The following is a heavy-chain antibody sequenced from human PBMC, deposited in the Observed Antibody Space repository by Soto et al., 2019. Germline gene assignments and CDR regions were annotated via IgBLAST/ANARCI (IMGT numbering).Heavy chain of an antibody. J-gene: IGHJ6*02. Sequence: QVQLVQSGAEVKKPGSSVKVSCKASGGTFSSYAINWVRQAPGQGLEWMGGIIPIFATADYSQKFQGRVTITADDSTSTAYMELSSLRSEDTAVYYWAQCLLGVNYYYGMDVWGQGTTVTVSS. CDR3: AQCLLGVNYYYGMDV. CDR1: GGTFSSYA. CDR2: IIPIFATA. D-gene: IGHD3-16*01. V-gene: IGHV1-69*12.